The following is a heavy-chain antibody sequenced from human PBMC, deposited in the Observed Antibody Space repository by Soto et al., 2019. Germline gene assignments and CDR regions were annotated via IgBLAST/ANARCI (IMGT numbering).Heavy chain of an antibody. CDR2: INSDGSST. V-gene: IGHV3-74*01. D-gene: IGHD6-13*01. J-gene: IGHJ4*02. CDR1: GFTFSSYW. Sequence: GGSLRLSCAASGFTFSSYWMHWVRQAPGKGLVWVSRINSDGSSTSYADSVKGRFTISRDNAKNTLYLQMNSLRAEDTAVYYCASSSSFQYYFDYWGQGTLVTVSS. CDR3: ASSSSFQYYFDY.